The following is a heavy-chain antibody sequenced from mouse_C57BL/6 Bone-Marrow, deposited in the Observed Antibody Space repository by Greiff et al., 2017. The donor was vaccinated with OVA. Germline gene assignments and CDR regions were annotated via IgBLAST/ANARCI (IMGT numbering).Heavy chain of an antibody. CDR3: ARRYLLCKAMDY. V-gene: IGHV1-55*01. D-gene: IGHD2-1*01. J-gene: IGHJ4*01. CDR2: IYPGSGSS. CDR1: GYTFTSYW. Sequence: QVQLQQPGAELVKPGASVKMSCKASGYTFTSYWITWVKQRPGQGLEWIGDIYPGSGSSNYNEKFKSKATLTVDTSSSTAYMQLSSLTSEDSAVYYCARRYLLCKAMDYWGQGTSVTVSS.